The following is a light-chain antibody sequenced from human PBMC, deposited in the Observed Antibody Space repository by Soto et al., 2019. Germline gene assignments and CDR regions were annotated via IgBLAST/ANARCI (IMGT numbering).Light chain of an antibody. Sequence: QSALTQPASVSGSPGQSITISCTGTSGDVGGYNFVSWYQQHAGKAPKLVMYDVSHRPSGVSNRFSGSKSGATASLAISGLQAEDEADYYCSSYANTSTLLFGGGTKVTVL. CDR3: SSYANTSTLL. V-gene: IGLV2-14*01. J-gene: IGLJ2*01. CDR1: SGDVGGYNF. CDR2: DVS.